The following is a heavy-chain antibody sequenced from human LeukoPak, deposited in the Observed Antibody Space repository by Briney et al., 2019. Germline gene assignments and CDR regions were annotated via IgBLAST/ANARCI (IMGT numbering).Heavy chain of an antibody. Sequence: ASVKVSCKASGYTFTSYDINWVRQATGQGLEWMGWMNPNSGGTNYAQKFQGRVTMTRDTSISTAYMELSRLRSDDTAVYYCARLVLVVPAAVDYWGQGTLVTVSS. V-gene: IGHV1-2*02. CDR2: MNPNSGGT. J-gene: IGHJ4*02. D-gene: IGHD2-2*01. CDR3: ARLVLVVPAAVDY. CDR1: GYTFTSYD.